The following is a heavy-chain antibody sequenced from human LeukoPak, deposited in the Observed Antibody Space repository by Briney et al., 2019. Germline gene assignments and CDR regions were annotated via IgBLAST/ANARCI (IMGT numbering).Heavy chain of an antibody. CDR2: ISWNSGSI. CDR1: GFTFDDYA. D-gene: IGHD5-18*01. J-gene: IGHJ4*02. CDR3: AKSLRGFRGYSYVHFDY. V-gene: IGHV3-9*01. Sequence: GGSLRPSCAASGFTFDDYAMHWVRQAPGKGLEWVSGISWNSGSIGYADSVKGRFTISRDNAKNSLYLQMNSLRAEDTALYYCAKSLRGFRGYSYVHFDYWGQGTLVTVSS.